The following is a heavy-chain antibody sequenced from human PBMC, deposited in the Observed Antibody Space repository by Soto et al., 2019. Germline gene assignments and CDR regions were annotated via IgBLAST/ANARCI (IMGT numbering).Heavy chain of an antibody. CDR2: IIPILGIA. Sequence: QVQLVQSCAEVKKPGSSVKVSCKASGGTFSSYTISWVRQAPGQGLEWMGRIIPILGIANYAQKFQGRVPITADNSTSTAYMELSSLRSEDTDVYYCARWGGRGNYWGQGTLVTVSS. CDR1: GGTFSSYT. CDR3: ARWGGRGNY. J-gene: IGHJ4*02. V-gene: IGHV1-69*02. D-gene: IGHD3-16*01.